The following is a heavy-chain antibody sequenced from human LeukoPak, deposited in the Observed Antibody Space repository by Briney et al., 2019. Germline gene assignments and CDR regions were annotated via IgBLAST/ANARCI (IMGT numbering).Heavy chain of an antibody. J-gene: IGHJ6*02. Sequence: SETLSLTCAVYGGSFSGYYWSWIRQPPGKGLEWIGEINHSGSTNYNPSLKSRVTISVDTSKNQFSLKLSSVTAADTAVYYCARGRVGYYYGSGSYYYGMDVWGRGTTVTVSS. V-gene: IGHV4-34*01. CDR3: ARGRVGYYYGSGSYYYGMDV. CDR1: GGSFSGYY. D-gene: IGHD3-10*01. CDR2: INHSGST.